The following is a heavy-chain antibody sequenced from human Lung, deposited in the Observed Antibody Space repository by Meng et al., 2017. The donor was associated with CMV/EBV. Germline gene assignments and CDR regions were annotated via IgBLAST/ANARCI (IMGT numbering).Heavy chain of an antibody. D-gene: IGHD3-22*01. J-gene: IGHJ4*02. CDR2: INPSSGAT. CDR3: AGHETSGYTSTFDY. CDR1: GSTFFGYY. Sequence: QEQLVQSGAEVKKPGASVKVSCKTSGSTFFGYYWHWVRQAPGQGLEWMGWINPSSGATKYAPNFQGRISMTRDTSISTAYMELSSLRSDDTAVYFCAGHETSGYTSTFDYWGQGTLVTVSS. V-gene: IGHV1-2*02.